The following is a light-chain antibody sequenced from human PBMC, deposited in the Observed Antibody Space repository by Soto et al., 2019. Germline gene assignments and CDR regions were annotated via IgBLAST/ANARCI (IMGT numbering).Light chain of an antibody. CDR3: QQYAYWPET. CDR1: QSVRTN. Sequence: EVMMTQFPDTVSVTAGETVTLSCGASQSVRTNLAWYQQRPGQAPRLLIHYASTRASDIPARFSGSGSGTNFTLAISSLQSEDFAVYYCQQYAYWPETFGQGTKVHI. V-gene: IGKV3D-15*01. J-gene: IGKJ1*01. CDR2: YAS.